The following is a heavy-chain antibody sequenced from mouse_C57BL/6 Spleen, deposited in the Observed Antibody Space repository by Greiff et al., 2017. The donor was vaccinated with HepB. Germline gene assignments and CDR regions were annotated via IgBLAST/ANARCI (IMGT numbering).Heavy chain of an antibody. D-gene: IGHD2-4*01. J-gene: IGHJ3*01. Sequence: VQLQQSGPELVKPGASVKISCKASGYTFTDYYMNWVKQSHGKSLEWIGDINPNNGGTSYNQKFKGKATLTVAKSSSTAYMELRSLTSEDSAVYYCARNDYDNAYWGQGTLVTVSA. CDR2: INPNNGGT. CDR1: GYTFTDYY. CDR3: ARNDYDNAY. V-gene: IGHV1-26*01.